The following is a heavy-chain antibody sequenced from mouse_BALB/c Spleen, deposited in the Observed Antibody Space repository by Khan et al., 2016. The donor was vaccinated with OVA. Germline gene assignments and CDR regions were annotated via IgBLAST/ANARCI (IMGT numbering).Heavy chain of an antibody. CDR3: ARSSTTTKGDYYAMDY. CDR1: GFTFSSYG. Sequence: EVMLVESGGDLVKPGGSLKLSCAASGFTFSSYGMSWVRQTPDKRLEWVATISSGGHYTYFPDSVRGRFPISRDNAKNTLSLQMSSLKSEDTAMYYCARSSTTTKGDYYAMDYWGQGTSVTVSS. J-gene: IGHJ4*01. CDR2: ISSGGHYT. D-gene: IGHD1-2*01. V-gene: IGHV5-6*01.